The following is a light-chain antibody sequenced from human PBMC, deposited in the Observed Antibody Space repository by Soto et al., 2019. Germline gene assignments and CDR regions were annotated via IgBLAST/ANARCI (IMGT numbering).Light chain of an antibody. Sequence: EIVMTQSPATLSVSPGERATLSCRASQSVSSDLAWYHQKPGQAPRLLIYGASTRATGIPARFSGSGSGTEFSRSINSLQSEDFAVYYCQQYNSWPRTFGQGTKVEIK. V-gene: IGKV3-15*01. CDR2: GAS. CDR1: QSVSSD. CDR3: QQYNSWPRT. J-gene: IGKJ1*01.